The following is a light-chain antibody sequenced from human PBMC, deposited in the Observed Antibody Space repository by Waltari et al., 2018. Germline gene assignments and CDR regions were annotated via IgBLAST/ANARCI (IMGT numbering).Light chain of an antibody. CDR3: HQHNSWPPLS. J-gene: IGKJ4*01. CDR2: GAS. CDR1: QSVSSN. V-gene: IGKV3-15*01. Sequence: EIVMTQSPATLSVSPGERATPSCRASQSVSSNLAWYQQKLGQAPRLLIYGASTRATGVPARFSGSGSGTDFTLTISGLQSEDYAVYFCHQHNSWPPLSFGGGTKVEIK.